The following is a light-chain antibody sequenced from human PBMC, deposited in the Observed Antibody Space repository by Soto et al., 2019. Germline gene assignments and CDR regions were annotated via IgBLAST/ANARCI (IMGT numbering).Light chain of an antibody. CDR2: RAS. Sequence: DIQMTQSPSTLSASVGDRVTITCRASQSVNYYLAWYQQKLGKAPKLLIYRASNLESGVPSRFSGTGSGTEFSLTISSRQPDDFATSYCQQYHTFVNTFGQGTKLEIK. CDR3: QQYHTFVNT. V-gene: IGKV1-5*03. CDR1: QSVNYY. J-gene: IGKJ2*01.